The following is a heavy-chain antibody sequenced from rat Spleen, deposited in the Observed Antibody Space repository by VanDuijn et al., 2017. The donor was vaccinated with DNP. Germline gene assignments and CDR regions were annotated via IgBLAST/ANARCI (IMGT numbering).Heavy chain of an antibody. Sequence: EVKLLESGGGLVQPGGSMRLSCAASGFTFTDFYMNWIRQPAGKAPEWLGFIRDKANGYTTEYDPSVKGRFTISRDHTQNMFYLQMNTLGAEDTATYYWTRRMTVDYWGQGVMVTVSS. J-gene: IGHJ2*01. D-gene: IGHD1-7*01. CDR2: IRDKANGYTT. CDR3: TRRMTVDY. CDR1: GFTFTDFY. V-gene: IGHV7-7*01.